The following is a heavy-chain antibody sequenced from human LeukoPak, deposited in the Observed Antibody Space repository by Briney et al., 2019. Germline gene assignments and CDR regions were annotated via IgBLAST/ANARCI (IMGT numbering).Heavy chain of an antibody. V-gene: IGHV1-3*01. CDR2: INAGNGNT. D-gene: IGHD3-22*01. CDR1: GFTFGSYA. Sequence: GRSLRLSCAASGFTFGSYAMHWVRQAPGQRLEWMGWINAGNGNTKYSQKFQGRVTITRDTSASTAYMELSSLRSEDTAVYYCAREGYDSSGYYGGMDVWGQGTPVTVSS. J-gene: IGHJ6*02. CDR3: AREGYDSSGYYGGMDV.